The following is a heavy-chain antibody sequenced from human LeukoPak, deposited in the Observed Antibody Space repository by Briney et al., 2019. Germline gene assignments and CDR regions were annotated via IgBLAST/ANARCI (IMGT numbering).Heavy chain of an antibody. Sequence: GGSLRLSCAASGFTVSSNYMSWVRQAPGKGLEWVSIIYSSGRTYYADSVKGRFTISRDTPKNTLSLQMNSLRAEDTAVYYCARAYYDTSGYLPFDYWGQGTLVTVSS. CDR3: ARAYYDTSGYLPFDY. CDR1: GFTVSSNY. V-gene: IGHV3-66*01. CDR2: IYSSGRT. D-gene: IGHD3-22*01. J-gene: IGHJ4*02.